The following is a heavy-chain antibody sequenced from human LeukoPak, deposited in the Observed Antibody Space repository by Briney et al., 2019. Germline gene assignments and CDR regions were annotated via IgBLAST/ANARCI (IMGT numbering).Heavy chain of an antibody. CDR3: ARTGNGGDLDI. D-gene: IGHD2-8*01. CDR1: GFTFSNHW. Sequence: GGSLRLSCVASGFTFSNHWLHWVRQGPGKGLVWVSRINGDGTSTIYADSVKGRSTISRDNAKSTMYLQMNSLRAEDTAVYYCARTGNGGDLDIWGQGTMVTVSS. J-gene: IGHJ3*02. CDR2: INGDGTST. V-gene: IGHV3-74*01.